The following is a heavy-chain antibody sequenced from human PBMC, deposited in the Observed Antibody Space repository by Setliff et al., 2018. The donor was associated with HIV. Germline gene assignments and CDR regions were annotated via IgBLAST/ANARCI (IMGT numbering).Heavy chain of an antibody. D-gene: IGHD3-16*02. Sequence: ETLSLTCTVSGGSISLYYWSWIRQPPGKGLEWLAHIFPNDEKSYNTSLKTRLTISRDTSRSQVVLTMTNMDPVDTATYYCARILWGSFRHSLGWFDPWGQGTLVTVSS. V-gene: IGHV2-26*01. CDR1: GGSISLYYW. J-gene: IGHJ5*02. CDR3: ARILWGSFRHSLGWFDP. CDR2: IFPNDEK.